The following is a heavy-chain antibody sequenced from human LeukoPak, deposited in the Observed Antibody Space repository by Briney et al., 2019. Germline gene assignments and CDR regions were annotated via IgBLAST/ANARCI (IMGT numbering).Heavy chain of an antibody. CDR1: GGSISSHY. D-gene: IGHD3-10*01. J-gene: IGHJ4*02. Sequence: SETLSLTCTVSGGSISSHYWSWIRQPPGKGLEWIGYIYNSGTTNYNPSLKSRATISADTSKNQFSLNLTSVTAADTAVYYCARHQHLWTLFDYWGQGTLVTVSS. V-gene: IGHV4-59*08. CDR2: IYNSGTT. CDR3: ARHQHLWTLFDY.